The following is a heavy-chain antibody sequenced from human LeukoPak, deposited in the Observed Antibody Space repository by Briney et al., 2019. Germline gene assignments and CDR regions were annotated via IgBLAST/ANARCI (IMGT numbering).Heavy chain of an antibody. CDR1: GGSISSSSYY. CDR2: IYYSGST. V-gene: IGHV4-39*01. CDR3: ARQEYSYGHDY. D-gene: IGHD5-18*01. J-gene: IGHJ4*02. Sequence: PSETLSLTCTVSGGSISSSSYYWGWIRQPSGKGLEWIGSIYYSGSTYYNPSLKSRVTISVDTSKNQFSLKLSSVTAADTAVCYCARQEYSYGHDYWGQGTLVTVSS.